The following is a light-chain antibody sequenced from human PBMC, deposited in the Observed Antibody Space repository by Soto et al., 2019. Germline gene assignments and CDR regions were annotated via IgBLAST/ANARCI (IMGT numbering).Light chain of an antibody. CDR1: QRINNNF. V-gene: IGKV3-20*01. CDR3: QQYGISPGFT. Sequence: EVVLTQSPGTLSLSPGERATLSCRASQRINNNFLAWYQQKPGQAPRLLIYGASSRATGIPDRFTGSGAGTDFTLPISRLEPEDLAVYSCQQYGISPGFTFGPGTKVDIK. J-gene: IGKJ3*01. CDR2: GAS.